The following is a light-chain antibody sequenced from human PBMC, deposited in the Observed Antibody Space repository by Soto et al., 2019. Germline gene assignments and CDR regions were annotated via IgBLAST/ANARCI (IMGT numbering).Light chain of an antibody. CDR1: SSDVGGYNY. J-gene: IGLJ2*01. CDR3: SYYAGSNHLVV. Sequence: QSALTQPPSASGSPGQSVTISCTGTSSDVGGYNYVSWYQQHPGKAPKLMIYEVSKRPSGVPDRFSCSKSGNTASLTVSGLHDEDEADYYCSYYAGSNHLVVFGGGTKLTVL. CDR2: EVS. V-gene: IGLV2-8*01.